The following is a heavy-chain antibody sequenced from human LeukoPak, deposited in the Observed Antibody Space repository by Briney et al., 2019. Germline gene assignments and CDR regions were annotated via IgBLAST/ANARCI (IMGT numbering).Heavy chain of an antibody. CDR3: VRGRTTGTAWFDP. D-gene: IGHD4-17*01. V-gene: IGHV4-34*01. CDR1: GGSFSVYY. Sequence: SETLSLTCAVYGGSFSVYYWSWIRHPPGKGLEWIGEINHSGNTNYKPSLKSRVNMSVDTSKNQCSLKLRSVTAADTADYYYVRGRTTGTAWFDPWGQGTLVTVSS. CDR2: INHSGNT. J-gene: IGHJ5*01.